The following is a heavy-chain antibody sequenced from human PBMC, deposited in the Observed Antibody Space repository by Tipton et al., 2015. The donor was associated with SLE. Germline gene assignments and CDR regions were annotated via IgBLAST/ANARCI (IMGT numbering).Heavy chain of an antibody. CDR1: GGSFSGYY. V-gene: IGHV4-34*01. J-gene: IGHJ4*02. CDR3: ARGVVGYIDY. Sequence: TLSLTCAVYGGSFSGYYWSWIRQPPGKGLEWIGEINHSGSTDYNPSLKSRVTISEDTSKNQFSLKLSSVTAADTAVYYCARGVVGYIDYWGQGTLVTASS. CDR2: INHSGST.